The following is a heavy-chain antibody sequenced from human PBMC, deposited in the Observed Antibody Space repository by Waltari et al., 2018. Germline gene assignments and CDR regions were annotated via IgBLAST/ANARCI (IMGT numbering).Heavy chain of an antibody. CDR2: IIPILGTA. D-gene: IGHD5-12*01. Sequence: QVQLVQSGAEVKKPGSSVQFSCQAPGVTFSSYAISWGRQAPGQGLEWMGRIIPILGTANYAQKFQGRVTITADKSTSTAYMELSSLRSEDTAVYYCASGYDWKEFDYWGQGTLVTVSS. V-gene: IGHV1-69*08. CDR1: GVTFSSYA. CDR3: ASGYDWKEFDY. J-gene: IGHJ4*02.